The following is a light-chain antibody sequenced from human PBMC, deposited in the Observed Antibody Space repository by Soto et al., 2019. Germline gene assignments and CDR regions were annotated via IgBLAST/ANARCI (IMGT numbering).Light chain of an antibody. J-gene: IGKJ3*01. Sequence: EIVLTQSPDTLSLSPGERAIFSCRTSQSIGSTLAWYQHKPGQAPRLLIYDASKRATGIPARFSGRGSGTDFTLPISSPEPDDFAVYICQQRSKWPVTFGPGTTVDIK. V-gene: IGKV3-11*01. CDR2: DAS. CDR1: QSIGST. CDR3: QQRSKWPVT.